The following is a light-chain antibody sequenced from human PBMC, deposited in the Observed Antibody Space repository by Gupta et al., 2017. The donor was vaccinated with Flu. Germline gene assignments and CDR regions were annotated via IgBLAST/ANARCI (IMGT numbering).Light chain of an antibody. CDR2: AAS. J-gene: IGKJ2*03. CDR3: QQSYSTPYS. V-gene: IGKV1-39*01. Sequence: DIQMAQAASALSASVADRVSIICRASQSISSNLNWYQQKPGKAPKLLIYAASSLQSGVPSRFSGSGSGTDFTLTISSLQPEDFATYYCQQSYSTPYSFGQGTKLEIK. CDR1: QSISSN.